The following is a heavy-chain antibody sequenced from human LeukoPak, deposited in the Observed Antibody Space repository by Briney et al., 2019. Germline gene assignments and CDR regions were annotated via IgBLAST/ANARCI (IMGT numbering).Heavy chain of an antibody. J-gene: IGHJ4*02. CDR1: GFTFXSYA. V-gene: IGHV3-23*01. Sequence: PXXSLRLSCAASGFTFXSYAMSWVRQAPGKGLEWVSAISGSGGSTYYADSVKGRFTISRDNSKNTLYLQMNSLRAEDTAVYYCAKGGAVAGGRSGYWGQGTLVTVSS. D-gene: IGHD6-19*01. CDR3: AKGGAVAGGRSGY. CDR2: ISGSGGST.